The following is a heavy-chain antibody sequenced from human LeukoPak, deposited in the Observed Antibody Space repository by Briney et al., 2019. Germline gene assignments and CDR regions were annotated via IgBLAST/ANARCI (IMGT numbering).Heavy chain of an antibody. Sequence: GGSLRLSCAASGFTFSSYSMNWVRQAPGKGLEWVSSISSSSKYIYSADSVKGRFIISRDNAKNSLYLQMNSLRVEDTAMYYCVRAYHPGGWFDPWGQGTLVTVSS. CDR2: ISSSSKYI. D-gene: IGHD2-21*01. CDR3: VRAYHPGGWFDP. CDR1: GFTFSSYS. V-gene: IGHV3-21*01. J-gene: IGHJ5*02.